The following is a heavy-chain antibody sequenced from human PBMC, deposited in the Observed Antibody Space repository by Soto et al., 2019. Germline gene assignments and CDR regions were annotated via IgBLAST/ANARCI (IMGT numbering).Heavy chain of an antibody. CDR1: GGSISSGGYS. V-gene: IGHV4-30-2*01. D-gene: IGHD6-6*01. CDR3: ASFSSSGYFDY. J-gene: IGHJ4*02. Sequence: SETLSLTCAVSGGSISSGGYSWSWIRQPPGKGLEWIGYIYHSGSTYYNPSLKSRVTISVDRSKNQFSLKLSSVTAADTAVYYCASFSSSGYFDYWGQGTLVTVSS. CDR2: IYHSGST.